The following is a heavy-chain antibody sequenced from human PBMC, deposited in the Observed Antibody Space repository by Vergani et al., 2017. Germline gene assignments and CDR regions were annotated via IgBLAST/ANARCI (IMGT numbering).Heavy chain of an antibody. J-gene: IGHJ6*02. Sequence: QVQLVQSGAEVKKPGSSVKVSCKASGGTFSISAISWVRQAPGQGLEWLGRLVPIFGTANYAQRFQGRVTITADESTSTAYMELSSLRSEDTAVYYCARDPDIVVVPAAPYYYYYYGMDVWGQGTTVTVSS. V-gene: IGHV1-69*13. CDR1: GGTFSISA. D-gene: IGHD2-2*01. CDR3: ARDPDIVVVPAAPYYYYYYGMDV. CDR2: LVPIFGTA.